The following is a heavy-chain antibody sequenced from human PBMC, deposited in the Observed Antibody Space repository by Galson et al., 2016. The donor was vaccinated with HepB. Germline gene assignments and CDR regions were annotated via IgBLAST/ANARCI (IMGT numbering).Heavy chain of an antibody. CDR1: GFTFSDYY. D-gene: IGHD3-10*01. CDR3: ARDLSTGGVIIPYSYSYYGVDV. J-gene: IGHJ6*02. V-gene: IGHV3-11*05. CDR2: ISVSGTYT. Sequence: SLRLSCAASGFTFSDYYVSWIRQAPGEGLEWVSYISVSGTYTNYADSVKGRFTISRDNAKNSLYLQMNSLRAEDTAIYYCARDLSTGGVIIPYSYSYYGVDVWGQGTTVTVSS.